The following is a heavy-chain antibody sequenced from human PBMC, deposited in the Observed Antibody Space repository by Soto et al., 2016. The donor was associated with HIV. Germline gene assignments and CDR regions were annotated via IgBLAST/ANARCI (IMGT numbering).Heavy chain of an antibody. D-gene: IGHD3-10*01. Sequence: QVQLQQWGSGLLKPAENLSLVCGVYGGSFGGYYWSWVRQSPGKGLEWIGEVTPSGNTNFNPSLKSRVSMSLDTSRYQFSLTLTSMTSADTAIYYCARRGSGGVRLTSWGQGTLVTVSS. J-gene: IGHJ4*02. CDR1: GGSFGGYY. CDR2: VTPSGNT. CDR3: ARRGSGGVRLTS. V-gene: IGHV4-34*02.